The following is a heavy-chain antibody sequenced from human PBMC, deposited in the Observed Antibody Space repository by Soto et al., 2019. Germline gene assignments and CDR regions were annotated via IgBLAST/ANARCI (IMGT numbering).Heavy chain of an antibody. CDR2: ISYDGSNK. CDR1: GFTFSSYA. D-gene: IGHD6-19*01. V-gene: IGHV3-30-3*01. J-gene: IGHJ4*02. Sequence: QVQLVESGGGVVQPGRSLRLSCAASGFTFSSYAMHWVRQAPGKGLEWVAVISYDGSNKYYADSVKGGFTISRDNSKNELDLQMNSLRAEDTAVYYCARVRQWVVPLDYWGQGTMVTVSS. CDR3: ARVRQWVVPLDY.